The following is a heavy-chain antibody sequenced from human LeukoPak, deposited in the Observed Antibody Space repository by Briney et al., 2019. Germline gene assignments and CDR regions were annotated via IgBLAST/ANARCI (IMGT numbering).Heavy chain of an antibody. CDR3: AKYRLIWLPAPVFDY. V-gene: IGHV1-46*01. CDR2: INPSGGST. D-gene: IGHD5-12*01. J-gene: IGHJ4*02. CDR1: GYTFTSYY. Sequence: GASVKVSCKASGYTFTSYYMHWVRQAPGQGLEWMGIINPSGGSTSYAQKFQGRVTMTRDMSTSTVYMELSSLRSEDTAVYYCAKYRLIWLPAPVFDYWGQGTLVTVSS.